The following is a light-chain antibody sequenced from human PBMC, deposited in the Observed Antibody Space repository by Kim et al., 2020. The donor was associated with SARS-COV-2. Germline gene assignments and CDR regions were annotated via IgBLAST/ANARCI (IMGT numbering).Light chain of an antibody. V-gene: IGKV3-20*01. Sequence: PGERATLPCSASQSVSGTYLAWYQQKPGQAPRLLIYGASSRATGIPDRFSGSGSGTDFTLTINRLEPEDFAVYYCQQYDSSSRWTFGQGTKVDIK. J-gene: IGKJ1*01. CDR2: GAS. CDR1: QSVSGTY. CDR3: QQYDSSSRWT.